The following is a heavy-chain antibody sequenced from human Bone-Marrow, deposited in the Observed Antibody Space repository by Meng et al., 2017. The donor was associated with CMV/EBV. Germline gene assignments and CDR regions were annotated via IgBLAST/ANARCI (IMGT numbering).Heavy chain of an antibody. Sequence: QVQLVESGGGVVQPGRSLRLSCAASGFIFSSYAMHWVRQAPGKGLEWVAFISYDGSNKYYADSVKGRFTISRNNSKNTLYLQMNSLRAEDTAVYYCARDYYHNWGQGTLVTVSS. CDR1: GFIFSSYA. CDR2: ISYDGSNK. J-gene: IGHJ4*02. D-gene: IGHD3-9*01. CDR3: ARDYYHN. V-gene: IGHV3-30-3*01.